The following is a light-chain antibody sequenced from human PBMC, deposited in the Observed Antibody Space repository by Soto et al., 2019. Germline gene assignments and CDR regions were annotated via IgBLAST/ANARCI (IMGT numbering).Light chain of an antibody. Sequence: QSALTQPASVSGSPGQSITISCTGTSSDVGGYTLVSWYQQYPDKAPKLMIFDVNTRPSGVSNRCSGSKSGNTASLTISGLQAEDEADYYCSSYKSSSTLPYVFGTGTKPTVL. CDR1: SSDVGGYTL. V-gene: IGLV2-14*01. CDR2: DVN. CDR3: SSYKSSSTLPYV. J-gene: IGLJ1*01.